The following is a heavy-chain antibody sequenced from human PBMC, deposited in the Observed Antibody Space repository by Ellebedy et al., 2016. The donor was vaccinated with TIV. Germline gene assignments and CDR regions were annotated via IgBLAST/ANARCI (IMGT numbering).Heavy chain of an antibody. Sequence: SETLSLXXAVSGDPITGSHWWSWVRQPPGRGLEWIGEIYHGVNSHYNPSLKSRVTLSVDTSKNQFSLKLRSVTAADTAVYYCARHGQFDYWGQGTLVTVSS. V-gene: IGHV4-4*02. J-gene: IGHJ4*02. CDR3: ARHGQFDY. CDR1: GDPITGSHW. CDR2: IYHGVNS. D-gene: IGHD5-24*01.